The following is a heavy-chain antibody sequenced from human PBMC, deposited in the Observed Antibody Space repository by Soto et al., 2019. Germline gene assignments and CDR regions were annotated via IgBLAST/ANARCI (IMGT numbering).Heavy chain of an antibody. J-gene: IGHJ4*02. D-gene: IGHD6-13*01. CDR1: GGSFSGYY. CDR3: ARAGERIAAAGTMEPYDY. V-gene: IGHV4-34*01. CDR2: INHSGST. Sequence: SETLSLTCAVYGGSFSGYYWSWIRQPPGKGLEWIGEINHSGSTNYNPSLKSRVTISVDTSKNQFSLKLSSVTAADTAVYYCARAGERIAAAGTMEPYDYWGQGTLVTVSS.